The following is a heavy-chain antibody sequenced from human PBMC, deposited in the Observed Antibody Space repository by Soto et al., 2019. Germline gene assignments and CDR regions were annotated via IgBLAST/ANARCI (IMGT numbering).Heavy chain of an antibody. CDR1: GVSISSSSYY. CDR2: IYYSGST. CDR3: ARREDNWFDP. Sequence: PSETLSLTCTVPGVSISSSSYYWGWIRQPPGKGLEWIGSIYYSGSTYYNPSLKSRVTMSVDTSKNQFSLKLSSVTAADTAVYYCARREDNWFDPWGQGTLVTVSS. V-gene: IGHV4-39*01. J-gene: IGHJ5*02.